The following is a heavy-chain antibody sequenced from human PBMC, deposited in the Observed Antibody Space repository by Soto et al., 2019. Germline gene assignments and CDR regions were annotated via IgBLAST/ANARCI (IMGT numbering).Heavy chain of an antibody. CDR3: ARSRMTTVTEAHMDV. V-gene: IGHV3-21*01. D-gene: IGHD4-17*01. CDR1: GFTFSSYS. J-gene: IGHJ6*03. CDR2: ISSSSSYI. Sequence: GGSLRLSCAASGFTFSSYSMNWVRQAPGKGLEWVSSISSSSSYIYYADSVKGRFTISRDNAKNSLYLQMNSLRAEDTAVYYCARSRMTTVTEAHMDVWGKGTTVTVSS.